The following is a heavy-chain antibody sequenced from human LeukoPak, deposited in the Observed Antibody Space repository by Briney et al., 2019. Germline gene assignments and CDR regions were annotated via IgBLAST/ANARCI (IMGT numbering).Heavy chain of an antibody. Sequence: GGSLRLSCAASGFTVSSNYMSWVRQVPGKGLEWVSIIYSGGSTYYADSVKDRFTISRDNSKNTLFLQMNSLRAGDTAVYYCAAEKVGAFDIWGQGTMVTVSS. J-gene: IGHJ3*02. CDR3: AAEKVGAFDI. CDR2: IYSGGST. V-gene: IGHV3-66*01. D-gene: IGHD1-26*01. CDR1: GFTVSSNY.